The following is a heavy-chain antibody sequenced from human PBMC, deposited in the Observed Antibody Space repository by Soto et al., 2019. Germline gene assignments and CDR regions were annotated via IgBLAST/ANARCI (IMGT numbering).Heavy chain of an antibody. V-gene: IGHV4-34*01. J-gene: IGHJ5*02. CDR1: GGSFSGYY. CDR2: INHSGST. Sequence: SETLSLTCAVYGGSFSGYYWSWIRQPPGKGLEWIGEINHSGSTNYNPSLKSRVTISVDTSKNQFSLKLSSVTAADTAVYYCASADPITLNWFDPWGQGTLVTVSS. CDR3: ASADPITLNWFDP. D-gene: IGHD1-20*01.